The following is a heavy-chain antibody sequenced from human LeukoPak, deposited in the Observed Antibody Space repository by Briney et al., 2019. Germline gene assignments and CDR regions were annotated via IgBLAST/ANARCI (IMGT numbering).Heavy chain of an antibody. Sequence: AASVTVSCTASGGTFSSYAISWVRQAPGQGLEWMGGIIPIFGTANYAQKFQGRVTITADESTSTAYMELSSLRSEDTAVYYCARDFFNSSGYYYAFDYWGQGTLVTVSS. V-gene: IGHV1-69*13. J-gene: IGHJ4*02. D-gene: IGHD3-22*01. CDR2: IIPIFGTA. CDR3: ARDFFNSSGYYYAFDY. CDR1: GGTFSSYA.